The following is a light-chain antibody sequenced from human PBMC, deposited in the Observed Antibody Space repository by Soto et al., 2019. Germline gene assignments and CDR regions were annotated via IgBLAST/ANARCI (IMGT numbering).Light chain of an antibody. CDR2: GAS. V-gene: IGKV3-15*01. CDR3: QQNNNWPQT. J-gene: IGKJ1*01. CDR1: ETISYN. Sequence: EILMTQSPATLSVSPGERATLYCSASETISYNLACYHQKPGQAPRLLIYGASTRATGVPARFRGSGSGTEFTLTISSLQSEDVGVYYCQQNNNWPQTFGQGTKVDIK.